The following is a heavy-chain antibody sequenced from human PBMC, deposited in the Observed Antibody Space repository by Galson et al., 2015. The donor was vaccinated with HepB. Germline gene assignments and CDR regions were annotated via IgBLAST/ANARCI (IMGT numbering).Heavy chain of an antibody. CDR2: VSYVGSNK. CDR3: ALDKRSISARHVSYYYYGMDV. CDR1: GLIFSEYS. Sequence: SLRLSCAASGLIFSEYSMHWVRQAPGKGLEWVAVVSYVGSNKNYADSVKGRFTISRDNSKNTLFLQMKSLRGEDTAVYYCALDKRSISARHVSYYYYGMDVWGQGTTVTVSS. D-gene: IGHD6-6*01. V-gene: IGHV3-30*03. J-gene: IGHJ6*02.